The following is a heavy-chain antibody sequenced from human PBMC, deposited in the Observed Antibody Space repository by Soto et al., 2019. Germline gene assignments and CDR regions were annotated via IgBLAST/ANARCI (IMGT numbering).Heavy chain of an antibody. CDR1: GFSLSTSGVG. V-gene: IGHV2-5*02. CDR2: VYWDDEK. D-gene: IGHD6-6*01. CDR3: AHIPKLASITARPGWFDP. J-gene: IGHJ5*02. Sequence: QITLKESGPTLVKPTQTLTLTCTFSGFSLSTSGVGVGWIRQPPGKALEWLALVYWDDEKRYSPSLKSRLNITKDTSKTQVIRTMTNMDPADTATYYCAHIPKLASITARPGWFDPWGQGTLVTVSS.